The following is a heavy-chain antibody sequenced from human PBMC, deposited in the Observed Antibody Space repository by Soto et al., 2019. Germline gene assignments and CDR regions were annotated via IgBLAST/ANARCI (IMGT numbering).Heavy chain of an antibody. CDR3: ARFHYDILTGYYKEGWFDP. Sequence: SETLSLTCTVSGGSISSYYWSWIRQPPGKGLEWIGYIYYSGSTNYNPSLKSRVTISVDTSKNQFSLKLSSVTAADTAVYYCARFHYDILTGYYKEGWFDPWGQGTLVTVSS. CDR2: IYYSGST. D-gene: IGHD3-9*01. J-gene: IGHJ5*02. CDR1: GGSISSYY. V-gene: IGHV4-59*08.